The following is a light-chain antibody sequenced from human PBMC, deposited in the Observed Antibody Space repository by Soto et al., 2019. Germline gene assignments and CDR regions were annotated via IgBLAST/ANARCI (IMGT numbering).Light chain of an antibody. J-gene: IGKJ2*01. CDR3: QQYGSSQYT. V-gene: IGKV3-20*01. CDR1: QSVNNNY. Sequence: EIVLTQSPGTLSLSPGERATLSCRASQSVNNNYLAWYQQKPSQAPRLLIYGASSRATGIPDRFSGSGSGTDFTLTISRLEPEDFAVYYCQQYGSSQYTFGQGTKLEIK. CDR2: GAS.